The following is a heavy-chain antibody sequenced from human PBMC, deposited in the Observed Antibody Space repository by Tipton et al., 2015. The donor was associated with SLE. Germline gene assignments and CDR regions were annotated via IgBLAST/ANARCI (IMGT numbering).Heavy chain of an antibody. J-gene: IGHJ4*02. CDR3: ARVPLYSSSWYGGFDY. CDR1: GFTSSSYS. D-gene: IGHD6-13*01. V-gene: IGHV3-21*01. Sequence: GSLRLSCAASGFTSSSYSMNWVRQAPGKGLEWVSSISSSSSYIYYADSVKGRFTISRDNAKNSLYLQMNSLRAEDTAVYYCARVPLYSSSWYGGFDYWGQGTLVTVSS. CDR2: ISSSSSYI.